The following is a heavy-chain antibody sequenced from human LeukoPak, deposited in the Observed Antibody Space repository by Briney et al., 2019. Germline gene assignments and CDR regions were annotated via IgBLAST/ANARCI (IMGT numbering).Heavy chain of an antibody. Sequence: ASVKVSCKASGYTFTGYYMHWVRQAPGQGLEWMGWINPNSGGTNYAQKFQGRVTMTRDTSISTAYMEPSRLRSDDTAVYYCARVEREETTTGAFDFWGQGTMVTVSS. CDR2: INPNSGGT. CDR3: ARVEREETTTGAFDF. V-gene: IGHV1-2*02. CDR1: GYTFTGYY. D-gene: IGHD1-26*01. J-gene: IGHJ3*01.